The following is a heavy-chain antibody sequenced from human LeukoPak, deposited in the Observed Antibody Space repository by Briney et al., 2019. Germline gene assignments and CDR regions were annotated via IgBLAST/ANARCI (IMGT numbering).Heavy chain of an antibody. Sequence: ASAKVSCKASGYTFTGYYMHWVRQAPGQGLEWMGWINPNSGGTNYAQKFQGRVTMTRDTSISTAYMELSRLRSDDTAVYYCARDLPVVVIGENFDYWGQGTLVTVSS. D-gene: IGHD3-22*01. CDR3: ARDLPVVVIGENFDY. CDR1: GYTFTGYY. CDR2: INPNSGGT. J-gene: IGHJ4*02. V-gene: IGHV1-2*02.